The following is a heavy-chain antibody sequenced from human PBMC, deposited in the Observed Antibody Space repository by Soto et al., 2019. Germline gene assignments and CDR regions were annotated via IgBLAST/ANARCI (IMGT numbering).Heavy chain of an antibody. CDR3: TTTYPNDDSRVVAY. CDR2: ITWDRGSK. Sequence: EVQLVESGGGLVQPGRSLRLSCAASGFTFDDYAMHWVRQPPGRGLEWVSGITWDRGSKDFADSVRGLFTISRANRKNSLYLQMNSLGGEDTALYYCTTTYPNDDSRVVAYWGQGTLVTVSS. J-gene: IGHJ4*02. D-gene: IGHD1-1*01. CDR1: GFTFDDYA. V-gene: IGHV3-9*01.